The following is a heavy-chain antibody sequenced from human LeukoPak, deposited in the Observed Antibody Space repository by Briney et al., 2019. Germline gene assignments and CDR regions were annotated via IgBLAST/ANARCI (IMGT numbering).Heavy chain of an antibody. J-gene: IGHJ4*02. CDR2: SSSAGTI. V-gene: IGHV3-69-1*02. Sequence: GGSLRLSCAASGFTFSDYYMNWIRQAPGKGLEWVSYSSSAGTIYYADSVKGRFTISRDNAKNSLYLQMNSLRAEDTAAYYCARAKMTTGGGTFDYWGQGTLVTVSS. CDR3: ARAKMTTGGGTFDY. CDR1: GFTFSDYY. D-gene: IGHD4-17*01.